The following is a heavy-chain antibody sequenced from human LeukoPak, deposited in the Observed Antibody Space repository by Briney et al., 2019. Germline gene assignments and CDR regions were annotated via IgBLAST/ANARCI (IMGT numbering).Heavy chain of an antibody. CDR2: INHSGST. Sequence: SETLSLTCTVSGGSFSGYYWSWIRQPPGKGLEWIGEINHSGSTNYNPSLKSRVTISVDTSKNQFSLKLSSVTAADTAVYYCARGVLWFGEKYYFDYWGQGTLVTVSS. J-gene: IGHJ4*02. CDR3: ARGVLWFGEKYYFDY. V-gene: IGHV4-34*01. CDR1: GGSFSGYY. D-gene: IGHD3-10*01.